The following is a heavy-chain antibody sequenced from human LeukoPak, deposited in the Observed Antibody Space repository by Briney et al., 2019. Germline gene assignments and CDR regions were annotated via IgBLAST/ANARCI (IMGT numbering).Heavy chain of an antibody. D-gene: IGHD2-2*01. Sequence: SETLSLTCTVSGGSISSYYWSWIRQPAGKGLEWIGRIYTSGCTNYNPSLKSRVTMSVDTSKNQFSLKLSSVTAADTAVYYCARELRYCSSTSCSSALDYWGQGTLVTVSS. J-gene: IGHJ4*02. CDR1: GGSISSYY. CDR2: IYTSGCT. CDR3: ARELRYCSSTSCSSALDY. V-gene: IGHV4-4*07.